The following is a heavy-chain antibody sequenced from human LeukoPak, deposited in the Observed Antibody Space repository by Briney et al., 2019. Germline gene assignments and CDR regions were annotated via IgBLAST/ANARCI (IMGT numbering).Heavy chain of an antibody. CDR2: IIPILGIA. D-gene: IGHD4-17*01. CDR1: GGTFSSYA. Sequence: SVKVSCKASGGTFSSYAISWVRQAPGQGLEWMGRIIPILGIANYAQKFQGRVTFTADKSTSTAYMELSSLRSEDTAVYYCARQTTVTTADAFDIWGQGTMVTVSS. CDR3: ARQTTVTTADAFDI. J-gene: IGHJ3*02. V-gene: IGHV1-69*04.